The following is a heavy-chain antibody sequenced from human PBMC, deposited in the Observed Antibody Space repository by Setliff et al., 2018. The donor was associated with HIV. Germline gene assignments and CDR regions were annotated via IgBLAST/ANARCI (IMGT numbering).Heavy chain of an antibody. Sequence: ASVKVSCKAIGYMILGYKMNWVRQAPGQGLEWIGRISPNNGAAEYAPKFQGRVSMTLDTSISTAYLEIPRLTSDDAAVYFCARPRAFDSFDVWGQGTKVTVSS. V-gene: IGHV1-2*06. J-gene: IGHJ3*01. CDR3: ARPRAFDSFDV. CDR2: ISPNNGAA. CDR1: GYMILGYK. D-gene: IGHD6-6*01.